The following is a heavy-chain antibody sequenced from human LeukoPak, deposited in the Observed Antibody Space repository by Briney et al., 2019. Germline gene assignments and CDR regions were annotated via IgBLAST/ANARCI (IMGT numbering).Heavy chain of an antibody. CDR2: IYPGDSDT. CDR3: ARHLGTAMVSPLGY. V-gene: IGHV5-51*01. D-gene: IGHD5-18*01. J-gene: IGHJ4*02. Sequence: GESLKISCKGSGYSSTSYWIGWVRQMPGKGLEWMGIIYPGDSDTRYSPSFQDQVTFSADKSISTAYLQWSSLKAPDTAMYYCARHLGTAMVSPLGYWGQGTLVTVSS. CDR1: GYSSTSYW.